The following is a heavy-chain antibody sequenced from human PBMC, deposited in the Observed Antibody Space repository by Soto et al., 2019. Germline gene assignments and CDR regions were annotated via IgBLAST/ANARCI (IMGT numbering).Heavy chain of an antibody. CDR1: GFTFSSYA. Sequence: QVQLVESGGGVVQPGRSLRLSCAVSGFTFSSYAMHWVRQAPGKGLEWVALISYDGSNKYYADSVEGRFTISRDNSKNTLHLQMNSLRAEDTAVYYWGRDRGFMTTVTSYGVDVWGQGTTVTVSS. J-gene: IGHJ6*02. CDR2: ISYDGSNK. D-gene: IGHD4-17*01. CDR3: GRDRGFMTTVTSYGVDV. V-gene: IGHV3-30-3*01.